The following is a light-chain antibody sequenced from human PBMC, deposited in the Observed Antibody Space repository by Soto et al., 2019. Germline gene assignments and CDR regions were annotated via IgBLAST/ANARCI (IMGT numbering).Light chain of an antibody. CDR1: QSVIGW. J-gene: IGKJ1*01. CDR3: QQYETFSGT. Sequence: EIHMTQSPSTLSASVGYTVTVTCRASQSVIGWLAWYQQKPGEAPKLLIHDASALPRGVPSRFSGSGSGTKFTLTIASLQPDDFATYYCQQYETFSGTFGPGTKVDIK. CDR2: DAS. V-gene: IGKV1-5*01.